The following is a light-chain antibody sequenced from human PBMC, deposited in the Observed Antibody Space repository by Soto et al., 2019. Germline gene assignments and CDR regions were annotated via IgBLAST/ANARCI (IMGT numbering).Light chain of an antibody. CDR1: ESVHRN. Sequence: MVMTQSPATLSLSPGERVTLSCRASESVHRNLAWYQQKPGQGPSLLSYYASTRATGVTDRVTGTGSGTEFTLTISSLQSEDFGVYHCPHYSNWPPTFGRGTKVEIK. CDR2: YAS. V-gene: IGKV3-15*01. J-gene: IGKJ3*01. CDR3: PHYSNWPPT.